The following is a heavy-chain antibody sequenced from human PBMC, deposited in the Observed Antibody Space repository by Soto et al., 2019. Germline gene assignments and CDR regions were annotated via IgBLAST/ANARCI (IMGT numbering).Heavy chain of an antibody. Sequence: PGGSLRLSCAASGFTFSSYAMSWVRQAPGEGLEWVSAISGSGGSTYYADSVKGRFTISRDNSKNTLYLQMNSLRAEDTAVYYCAKNLKDYDILTGYYVDAFDIWGQGTMVTVSS. D-gene: IGHD3-9*01. CDR2: ISGSGGST. V-gene: IGHV3-23*01. CDR1: GFTFSSYA. CDR3: AKNLKDYDILTGYYVDAFDI. J-gene: IGHJ3*02.